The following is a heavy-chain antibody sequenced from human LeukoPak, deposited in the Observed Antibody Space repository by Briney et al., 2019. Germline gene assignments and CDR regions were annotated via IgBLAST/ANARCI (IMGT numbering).Heavy chain of an antibody. V-gene: IGHV4-34*01. Sequence: SETLSLTCAAYGEPFSGYYWTCIRQPPGKGLEWIGEINHSGSTNYSPSLKSRVTISVDTSKNQFSLKLNSVTAADTAVYYCASFRWGVGFEYWGQGTLVTVSS. J-gene: IGHJ4*02. CDR3: ASFRWGVGFEY. D-gene: IGHD3-16*01. CDR2: INHSGST. CDR1: GEPFSGYY.